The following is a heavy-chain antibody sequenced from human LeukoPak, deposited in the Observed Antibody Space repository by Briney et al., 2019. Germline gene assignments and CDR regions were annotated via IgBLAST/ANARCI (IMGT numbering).Heavy chain of an antibody. CDR3: ARSQVSIAADKNNWFDP. V-gene: IGHV1-18*01. J-gene: IGHJ5*02. Sequence: ASVKVSCKASGYTFTSYGISWVRQAPGQGLEWMGWISAYNGNTNYAQKLQGRVTMTTDTSTSTAYMELRSLRSDDTAVYYCARSQVSIAADKNNWFDPWGQGTLVPVSS. CDR2: ISAYNGNT. D-gene: IGHD6-13*01. CDR1: GYTFTSYG.